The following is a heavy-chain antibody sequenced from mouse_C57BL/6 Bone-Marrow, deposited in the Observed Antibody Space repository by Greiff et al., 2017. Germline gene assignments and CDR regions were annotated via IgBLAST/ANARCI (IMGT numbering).Heavy chain of an antibody. CDR3: AKNYYDKMAWFAY. J-gene: IGHJ3*01. V-gene: IGHV5-17*01. CDR2: ISSGSSTL. Sequence: EVKLMESGGGLVKPGGSLKLSCAASGFTFSDYGMHWVRQAPEKGLEWVAYISSGSSTLYYADTVKGRFTISRDNAKNTLFLQMTSLRSEDTAMYYCAKNYYDKMAWFAYWGQGTLVTVSA. CDR1: GFTFSDYG. D-gene: IGHD2-4*01.